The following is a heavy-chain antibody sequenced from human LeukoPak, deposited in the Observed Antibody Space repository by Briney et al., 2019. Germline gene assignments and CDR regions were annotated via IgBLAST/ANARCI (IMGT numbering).Heavy chain of an antibody. D-gene: IGHD4-17*01. Sequence: GGSLRLSCAASGFTFSSYSMNWVRQAPGKGLEWVSYISSSSSTIYYADSVKGRFTISRDNAKNSLYLQMNSLRAEDTAVYYCAKEIWPTVTTPGHTHFDYWGQGTLVTVSS. CDR3: AKEIWPTVTTPGHTHFDY. CDR1: GFTFSSYS. J-gene: IGHJ4*02. CDR2: ISSSSSTI. V-gene: IGHV3-48*01.